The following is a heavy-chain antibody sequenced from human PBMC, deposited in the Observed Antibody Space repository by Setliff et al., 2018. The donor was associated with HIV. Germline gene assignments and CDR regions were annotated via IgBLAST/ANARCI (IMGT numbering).Heavy chain of an antibody. Sequence: GESLKISCEASGFTFSQYGMHWVRQAPGKGLEWVTFIGYDEKKKFYVDSVKGRFTISRDNSRNTLYLQMNSLRDEDTAVYYCARDYKRGRYYDSSGYESDAFDIWGQGTMVTVSS. CDR2: IGYDEKKK. J-gene: IGHJ3*02. V-gene: IGHV3-30*02. CDR1: GFTFSQYG. D-gene: IGHD3-22*01. CDR3: ARDYKRGRYYDSSGYESDAFDI.